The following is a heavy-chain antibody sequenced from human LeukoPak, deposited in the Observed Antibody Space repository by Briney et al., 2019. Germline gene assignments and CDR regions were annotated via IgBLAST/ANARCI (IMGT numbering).Heavy chain of an antibody. CDR1: GGTFSSYA. D-gene: IGHD5-24*01. J-gene: IGHJ4*02. CDR3: ARDTGGMTTITFYFDY. Sequence: SVKVSCKASGGTFSSYAISWVRQAPGQGLEWMGRIIPIFGTANCAQKFQGRVTITTDESTSTAYMELSSLRSEDTAVYYCARDTGGMTTITFYFDYWGQGTLVTVSS. CDR2: IIPIFGTA. V-gene: IGHV1-69*05.